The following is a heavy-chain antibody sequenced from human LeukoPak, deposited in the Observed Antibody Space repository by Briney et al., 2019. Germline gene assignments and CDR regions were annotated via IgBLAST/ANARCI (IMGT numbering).Heavy chain of an antibody. V-gene: IGHV3-30-3*01. J-gene: IGHJ4*02. Sequence: PGGSLRLSCAASGFTFSSYAMHWVRQAPGKGLEWVAVISYVGSNKYYADSVKGRFTISRDNSKNTLYLQMNSLRAEDTAVYYCARDLTGSGWYGYFDYWGQGTLVTVSS. CDR1: GFTFSSYA. D-gene: IGHD6-19*01. CDR2: ISYVGSNK. CDR3: ARDLTGSGWYGYFDY.